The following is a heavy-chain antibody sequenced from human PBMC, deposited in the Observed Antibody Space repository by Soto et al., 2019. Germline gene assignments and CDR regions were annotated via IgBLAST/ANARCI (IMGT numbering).Heavy chain of an antibody. J-gene: IGHJ4*02. Sequence: GGSLRLSCAASGFTVSSNYMSWVRQAPGKGLEWVSVIYSGGSTYYADSVKGRFTISRHNSKNTLYLQMNSLRAEDTAVYYCARVLVPFGVEIFRGGYYFDYWGQGTLVTVSS. CDR2: IYSGGST. CDR3: ARVLVPFGVEIFRGGYYFDY. D-gene: IGHD3-3*01. CDR1: GFTVSSNY. V-gene: IGHV3-53*04.